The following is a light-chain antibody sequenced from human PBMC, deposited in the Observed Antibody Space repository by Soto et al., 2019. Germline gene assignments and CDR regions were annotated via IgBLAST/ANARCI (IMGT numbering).Light chain of an antibody. Sequence: DIQMTQSPSSLSASVGDRVTITCRASQGISNYLAWYQQKPGKVPKLLIYAASTLQSGVPSRFSGSGSGTDFILTISSLQPEDVATYYCQKYNSASPFTFGPGTKVDIK. J-gene: IGKJ3*01. CDR2: AAS. CDR3: QKYNSASPFT. V-gene: IGKV1-27*01. CDR1: QGISNY.